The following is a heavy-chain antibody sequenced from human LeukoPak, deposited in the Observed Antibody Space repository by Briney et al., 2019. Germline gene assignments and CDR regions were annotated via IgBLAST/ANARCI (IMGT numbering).Heavy chain of an antibody. CDR3: ARTEYDSSGYYWDDY. D-gene: IGHD3-22*01. CDR2: ISSSSSYI. V-gene: IGHV3-21*01. CDR1: GFTFSSYS. Sequence: GGSLRLSCAASGFTFSSYSMNWVRQAPGKGLEWVSSISSSSSYIYYADSVKGRFTISRDNAKNSLYPQMNSLRAEDTAVYYCARTEYDSSGYYWDDYWGPGTLVTVSS. J-gene: IGHJ4*02.